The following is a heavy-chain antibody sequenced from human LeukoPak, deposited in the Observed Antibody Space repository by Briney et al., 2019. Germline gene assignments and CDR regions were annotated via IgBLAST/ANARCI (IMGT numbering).Heavy chain of an antibody. CDR2: ISYDGSNK. CDR1: GFTFSSYA. CDR3: ARAGYSSSRKHYYYYYYMDV. Sequence: PGGSLRLSCAASGFTFSSYAMHWVRQAPGKGLEWVAVISYDGSNKYYADSVKGRFTISRDNSKNTLYLQMNSLRAEDTAVYYCARAGYSSSRKHYYYYYYMDVWGKGTTVTVSS. J-gene: IGHJ6*03. D-gene: IGHD6-13*01. V-gene: IGHV3-30*04.